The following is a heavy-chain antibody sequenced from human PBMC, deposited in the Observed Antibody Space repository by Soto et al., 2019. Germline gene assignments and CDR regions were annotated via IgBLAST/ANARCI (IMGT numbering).Heavy chain of an antibody. J-gene: IGHJ4*01. D-gene: IGHD5-12*01. Sequence: SVKVSCKASGDTFAIFAISWVRQAPGQGLEWMGGIIPTIGTTNYAQRFQGRITITGDESTGTAYMELSSLKSEDTAVYYCARDLGSGYDPGDYWGQ. CDR1: GDTFAIFA. V-gene: IGHV1-69*13. CDR3: ARDLGSGYDPGDY. CDR2: IIPTIGTT.